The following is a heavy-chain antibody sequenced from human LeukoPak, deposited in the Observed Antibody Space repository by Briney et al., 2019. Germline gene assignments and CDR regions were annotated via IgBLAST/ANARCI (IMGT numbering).Heavy chain of an antibody. J-gene: IGHJ4*02. CDR2: IYYSGST. CDR3: ARHYSSSWFDY. CDR1: GGSISNYY. V-gene: IGHV4-59*01. D-gene: IGHD6-13*01. Sequence: SETLSLTCTVSGGSISNYYWSWIRQPPGKGLEWIGYIYYSGSTNYNPSLKSRVTISVDTSKNQFSLKLSSVTAADTAVYYCARHYSSSWFDYWGQGTLVTVSS.